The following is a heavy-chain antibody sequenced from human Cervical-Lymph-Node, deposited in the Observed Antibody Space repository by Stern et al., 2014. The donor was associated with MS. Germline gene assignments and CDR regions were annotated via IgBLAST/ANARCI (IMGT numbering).Heavy chain of an antibody. J-gene: IGHJ6*02. CDR2: VYTSGAP. D-gene: IGHD1-26*01. CDR1: GGFINSGGFY. V-gene: IGHV4-61*02. CDR3: ARDVAVGATVDGGFYYGLDV. Sequence: QLQLQESGPGLVKPSQTLSLTCTVSGGFINSGGFYWSWIRQPAGKGLEWIGRVYTSGAPNYTPSLKNRITISLDTSKNQLSLRLSSGTAADTAVYFCARDVAVGATVDGGFYYGLDVWGRGTTVTVSS.